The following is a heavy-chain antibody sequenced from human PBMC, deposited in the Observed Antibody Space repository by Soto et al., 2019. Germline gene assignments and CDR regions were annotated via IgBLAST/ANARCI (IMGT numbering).Heavy chain of an antibody. D-gene: IGHD3-3*01. CDR1: GGTFSSYA. Sequence: QVQLVQSGAEVKKPGSSVKVSCKASGGTFSSYAISWVRQAPGQGLEWMGGIIPIFGTANYAQNFQGSVTITADESTSTAYMELSSLRSDDTAVYYCARFLGPPFEWRPFDPWGQGTLVTVSS. CDR2: IIPIFGTA. J-gene: IGHJ5*02. CDR3: ARFLGPPFEWRPFDP. V-gene: IGHV1-69*01.